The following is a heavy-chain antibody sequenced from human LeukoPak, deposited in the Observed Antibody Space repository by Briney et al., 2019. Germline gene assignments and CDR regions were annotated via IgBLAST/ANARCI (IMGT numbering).Heavy chain of an antibody. Sequence: PSETLSLTCTVSGGSISSSNYYWGWIRQPPGKGLEWIGSIYYSGSTYYNPSLKSRVTISVDTSKNQFSLKLSSVTAADTAVYYCAHNGWYSIDNWGQGTLVTVSS. J-gene: IGHJ4*02. CDR1: GGSISSSNYY. CDR2: IYYSGST. CDR3: AHNGWYSIDN. D-gene: IGHD6-19*01. V-gene: IGHV4-39*07.